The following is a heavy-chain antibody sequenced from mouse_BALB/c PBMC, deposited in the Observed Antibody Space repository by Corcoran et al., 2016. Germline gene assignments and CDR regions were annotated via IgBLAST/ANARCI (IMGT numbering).Heavy chain of an antibody. Sequence: EVQLQQSGPELVKPGASMKISCKASGYSFTGYTMTWVKQSHGKNLEWIGLINPYNGGTSYNQKFKGKATLTVDKSSSTAYMELLSLTSEDSAVYDCARIVYDGYYVRYFDVWGAGTTVTVSS. CDR1: GYSFTGYT. J-gene: IGHJ1*01. CDR3: ARIVYDGYYVRYFDV. D-gene: IGHD2-3*01. CDR2: INPYNGGT. V-gene: IGHV1-18*01.